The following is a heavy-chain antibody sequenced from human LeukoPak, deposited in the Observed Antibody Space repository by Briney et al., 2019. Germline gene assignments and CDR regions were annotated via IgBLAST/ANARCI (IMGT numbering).Heavy chain of an antibody. J-gene: IGHJ4*02. D-gene: IGHD5-12*01. Sequence: SETLSLTCTVSGGSISSGDYYWSWIRQPPGKGLEWIGEINHSGSTNYNPSLKSRVTISVDTSKNQFSLKLSSVTAADTAVYYCAMEKWLRPIDYWGQGTLVTVSS. V-gene: IGHV4-39*07. CDR3: AMEKWLRPIDY. CDR2: INHSGST. CDR1: GGSISSGDYY.